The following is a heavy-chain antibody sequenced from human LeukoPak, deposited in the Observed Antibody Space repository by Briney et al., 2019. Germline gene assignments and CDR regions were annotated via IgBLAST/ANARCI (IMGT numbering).Heavy chain of an antibody. Sequence: PGGSLRLSCAASGFTFSSYAMSWVRQAPGKGLEWVSAISGSGGSTYYADPVKGRFTISRDNSKNTLYLQMNSLRAEDTAVYYCAKVGTGGWYFDYWGQGTLVTVSS. CDR1: GFTFSSYA. J-gene: IGHJ4*02. CDR2: ISGSGGST. CDR3: AKVGTGGWYFDY. V-gene: IGHV3-23*01. D-gene: IGHD2-8*02.